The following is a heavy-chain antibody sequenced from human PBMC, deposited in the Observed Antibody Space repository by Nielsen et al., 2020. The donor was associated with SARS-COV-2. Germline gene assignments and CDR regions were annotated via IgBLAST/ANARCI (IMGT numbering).Heavy chain of an antibody. V-gene: IGHV1-24*01. CDR2: FDPEDGET. CDR3: ARTWRRTLAPGGMDLDY. J-gene: IGHJ4*02. CDR1: GYTLTELS. D-gene: IGHD6-13*01. Sequence: ASVKVSCKVSGYTLTELSMHWVRQAPGKGLEWMGGFDPEDGETIYAQKFQGRVTITADESTSTAYMELSSLRSDDTAVYYCARTWRRTLAPGGMDLDYWGQGTLVTVSS.